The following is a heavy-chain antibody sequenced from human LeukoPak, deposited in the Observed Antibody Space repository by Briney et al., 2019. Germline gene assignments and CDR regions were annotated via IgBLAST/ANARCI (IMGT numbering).Heavy chain of an antibody. CDR1: GFTFRSYW. V-gene: IGHV3-7*01. CDR2: IKQDGTEK. Sequence: PGGSLRLSCAGSGFTFRSYWMNWVRQAPGKGLEWLAIIKQDGTEKHYKGSVEGRFTISRDNAKNSLPLQMNSLRAGDTAVYYCAGGSGYLITSWGQGTLVTVSS. J-gene: IGHJ5*02. D-gene: IGHD3-9*01. CDR3: AGGSGYLITS.